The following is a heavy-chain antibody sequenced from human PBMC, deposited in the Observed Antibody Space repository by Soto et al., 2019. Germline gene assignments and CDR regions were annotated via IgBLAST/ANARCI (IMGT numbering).Heavy chain of an antibody. CDR3: ARAKDGGRDFDS. CDR1: GDSISSSGYY. V-gene: IGHV4-31*03. J-gene: IGHJ4*02. CDR2: IYYSGRT. Sequence: QVRLQESGPGPVKPSQTLSLTCTVSGDSISSSGYYWSWIRQHPGKGLEWIGSIYYSGRTYYNPSLKSRLVIDTSDNPFALKLTSVTAADTAVYYCARAKDGGRDFDSWGQGTLVTVSS.